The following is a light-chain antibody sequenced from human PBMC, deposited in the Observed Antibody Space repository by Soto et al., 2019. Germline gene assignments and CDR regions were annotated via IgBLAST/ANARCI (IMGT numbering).Light chain of an antibody. CDR1: QSVNNKY. V-gene: IGKV3D-20*02. CDR3: QQRSNWPLT. CDR2: GAS. Sequence: EIVLTQSPATLSLSPGERATLSCGASQSVNNKYLAWYQKKPGLAPRLLIHGASSRATGIPDRFSGSGSGTDFTLTISRLEPEDFAVYYCQQRSNWPLTFGGGTKVDI. J-gene: IGKJ4*01.